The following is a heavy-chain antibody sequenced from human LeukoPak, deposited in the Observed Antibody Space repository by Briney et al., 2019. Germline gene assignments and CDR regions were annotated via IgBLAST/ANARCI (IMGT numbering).Heavy chain of an antibody. CDR1: GFTFSSYG. Sequence: GGSLRLSCAASGFTFSSYGMHWVRQAPGKGLEWVAFIRYDGSNKYYADSVKGRFTISRDNSKNTLYLQMNSLRAEDTAVYYCAKDHTYYDILTGSLYNWFDPWGRGTLVTVSS. CDR2: IRYDGSNK. D-gene: IGHD3-9*01. J-gene: IGHJ5*02. CDR3: AKDHTYYDILTGSLYNWFDP. V-gene: IGHV3-30*02.